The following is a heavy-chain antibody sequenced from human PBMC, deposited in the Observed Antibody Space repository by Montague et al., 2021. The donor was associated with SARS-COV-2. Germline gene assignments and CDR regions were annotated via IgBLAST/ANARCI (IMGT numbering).Heavy chain of an antibody. CDR3: ARGGSWLYYFDY. J-gene: IGHJ4*02. Sequence: CAISGDSVSSNSAVWNWIRQSPSRGLEWLGRTYYRSKWYNDYAVSVKSRITINPDTSKDQFSLQLNSVTPEDTAVYYCARGGSWLYYFDYWGQGTLATVSS. CDR2: TYYRSKWYN. V-gene: IGHV6-1*01. D-gene: IGHD6-13*01. CDR1: GDSVSSNSAV.